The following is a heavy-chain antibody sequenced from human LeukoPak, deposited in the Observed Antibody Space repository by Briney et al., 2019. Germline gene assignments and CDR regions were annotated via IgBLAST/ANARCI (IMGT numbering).Heavy chain of an antibody. J-gene: IGHJ4*02. V-gene: IGHV3-23*01. CDR1: GFTFSSYA. CDR3: AKDLTAYCGGDCYSFDY. Sequence: PGGSLRLSCAASGFTFSSYAMSWVRQAPGKGLEWVSAISGSGGSTYYADSVKGRFTISRDNSKNTLYLQMNSLRAEDTAVYYCAKDLTAYCGGDCYSFDYWGQGTLVTVSS. CDR2: ISGSGGST. D-gene: IGHD2-21*02.